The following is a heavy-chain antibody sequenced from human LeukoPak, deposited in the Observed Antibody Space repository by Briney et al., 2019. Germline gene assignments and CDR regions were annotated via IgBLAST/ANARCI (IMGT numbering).Heavy chain of an antibody. CDR2: IYYSGST. D-gene: IGHD2/OR15-2a*01. V-gene: IGHV4-59*02. CDR3: ARETSLPCSSTTCYPDEFDY. CDR1: GFTVSSNY. Sequence: GSLRLSCAASGFTVSSNYMSWIRQPPGKGLEWIGYIYYSGSTNYNPSLKSRVTMSVDTSKNQFSLKLSSVTAADTAVYYCARETSLPCSSTTCYPDEFDYWGQGTLVTVSS. J-gene: IGHJ4*02.